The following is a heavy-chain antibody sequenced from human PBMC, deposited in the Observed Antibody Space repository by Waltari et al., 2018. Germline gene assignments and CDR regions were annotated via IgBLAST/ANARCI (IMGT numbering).Heavy chain of an antibody. CDR3: ARGGPRYCSSTSCKRGKDYMDV. CDR2: INHSGST. D-gene: IGHD2-2*01. V-gene: IGHV4-34*01. Sequence: QVQLQQWGAGLLKPSETLSLTCAVYGGSFSGYYWSWIRQPPGKGLEWIGEINHSGSTNYNPSLKSRVTISVDTSKNQFSLKLSSVTAADTAVYYCARGGPRYCSSTSCKRGKDYMDVWGKGTTVTISS. J-gene: IGHJ6*03. CDR1: GGSFSGYY.